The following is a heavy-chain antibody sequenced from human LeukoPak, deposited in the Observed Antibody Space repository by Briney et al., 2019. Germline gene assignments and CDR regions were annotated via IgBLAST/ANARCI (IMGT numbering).Heavy chain of an antibody. J-gene: IGHJ5*02. V-gene: IGHV1-2*02. D-gene: IGHD2-2*01. CDR2: INPNSGGT. CDR1: GYTFTGYY. Sequence: ASVKVSCKASGYTFTGYYMHWVRQAPGQGLEWMGWINPNSGGTNYAQKFQGRVTMTRDTSISTAYMELSRLRSDDTAVYYCAREVSDIESTSCSLCNWFDPWGQGTLVTVSS. CDR3: AREVSDIESTSCSLCNWFDP.